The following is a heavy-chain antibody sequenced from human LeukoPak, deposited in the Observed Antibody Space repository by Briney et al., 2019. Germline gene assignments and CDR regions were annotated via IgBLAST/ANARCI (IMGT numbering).Heavy chain of an antibody. CDR3: ATPYYYDSSGYYYAYFQH. CDR1: GYTLTQLS. J-gene: IGHJ1*01. CDR2: FDPEDGET. V-gene: IGHV1-24*01. Sequence: ASVKVCCKVAGYTLTQLSMHWVRQAPGKGLEWMGGFDPEDGETIYAQKFQGRVTMTEDTSTDTAYVELSSLRSEDTAVYYCATPYYYDSSGYYYAYFQHWGQGTLVTVSS. D-gene: IGHD3-22*01.